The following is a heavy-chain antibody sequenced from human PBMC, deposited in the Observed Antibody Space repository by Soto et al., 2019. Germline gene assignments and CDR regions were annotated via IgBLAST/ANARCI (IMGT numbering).Heavy chain of an antibody. V-gene: IGHV5-51*01. Sequence: GESLKISCKGSGYSFTSYWIGWVRQMPGKGLEWMGIIYPGDSDTRYSPSFQGQVTISADKSISTAYLQWSSLKASDTAMYYCARPPSYYYDSSGLKKYYYYGMDVWGQGTTVTVSS. J-gene: IGHJ6*02. CDR1: GYSFTSYW. CDR2: IYPGDSDT. CDR3: ARPPSYYYDSSGLKKYYYYGMDV. D-gene: IGHD3-22*01.